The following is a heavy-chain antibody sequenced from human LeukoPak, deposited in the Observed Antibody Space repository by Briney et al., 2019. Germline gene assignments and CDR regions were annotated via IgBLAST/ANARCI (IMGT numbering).Heavy chain of an antibody. J-gene: IGHJ3*02. CDR2: IYYSGST. V-gene: IGHV4-59*01. Sequence: SETLSLTCTVSGGSISSYYWSWIRQPPGKGLEWIGYIYYSGSTSYNPSLKSRVTISVDTSKNQFSLKLSSVTAADTAVYYCARDRQYRSGWLAPSSTYAFDIWGEGTMVTVSS. D-gene: IGHD6-19*01. CDR1: GGSISSYY. CDR3: ARDRQYRSGWLAPSSTYAFDI.